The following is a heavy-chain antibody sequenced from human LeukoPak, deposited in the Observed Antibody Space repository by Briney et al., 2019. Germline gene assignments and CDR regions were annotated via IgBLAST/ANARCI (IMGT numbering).Heavy chain of an antibody. CDR1: GFTFSSYS. Sequence: PGGSLRLSCAASGFTFSSYSMNWVRQAPGKGLEWVSYISSSSSTIYYADSVKGRFTISRDNAKNSLYLQMNSLRAEDTAVYYCARDFSLYSGFTISLDYWGQGTLVTVSS. D-gene: IGHD2-15*01. J-gene: IGHJ4*02. CDR3: ARDFSLYSGFTISLDY. V-gene: IGHV3-48*01. CDR2: ISSSSSTI.